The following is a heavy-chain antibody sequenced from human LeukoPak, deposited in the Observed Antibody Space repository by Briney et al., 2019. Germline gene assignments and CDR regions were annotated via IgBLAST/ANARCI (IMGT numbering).Heavy chain of an antibody. D-gene: IGHD3-3*02. Sequence: TGGSLTLSCAASGFSVSLNYMNWVRQAPGKALEWVSILYSGSDTYYADSVKGRFTISRDSSKNMLFLHMNSLRAEDTAVYYCARVGDHFHWYLDLWGRGTLVTVSS. J-gene: IGHJ2*01. V-gene: IGHV3-53*01. CDR1: GFSVSLNY. CDR2: LYSGSDT. CDR3: ARVGDHFHWYLDL.